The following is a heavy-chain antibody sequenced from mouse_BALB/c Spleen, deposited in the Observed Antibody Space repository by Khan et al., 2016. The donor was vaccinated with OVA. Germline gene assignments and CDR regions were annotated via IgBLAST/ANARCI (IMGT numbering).Heavy chain of an antibody. V-gene: IGHV2-9*02. CDR2: IWAGGST. Sequence: VQLVESGPGLVAPSQSLSITCTVAGFSLNSYGVHWVRQPPGKGLEWLGVIWAGGSTNYNSALMSSLIISKDNSKNQVLLKLNSLQTDDKTMYYCAGAQYGNSAWFANWGQGTLVTGSA. D-gene: IGHD2-1*01. CDR3: AGAQYGNSAWFAN. J-gene: IGHJ3*01. CDR1: GFSLNSYG.